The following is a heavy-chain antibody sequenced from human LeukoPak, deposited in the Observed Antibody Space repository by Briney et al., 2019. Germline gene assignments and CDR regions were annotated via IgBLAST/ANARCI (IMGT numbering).Heavy chain of an antibody. Sequence: PGGSLRLSCVASGFTFSSSWMSWVRRAPGKGLEWVANIKTDGSEKYYVDSVKGRFTISRDNAKNSLYLQMNSLRAEDTAVYYCARDYTGYFPWGQGTLVIVSS. D-gene: IGHD3-9*01. CDR1: GFTFSSSW. CDR2: IKTDGSEK. J-gene: IGHJ5*02. CDR3: ARDYTGYFP. V-gene: IGHV3-7*03.